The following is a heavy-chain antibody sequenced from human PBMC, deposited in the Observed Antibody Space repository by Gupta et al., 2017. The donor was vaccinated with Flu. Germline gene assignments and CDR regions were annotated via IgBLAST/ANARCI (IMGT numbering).Heavy chain of an antibody. CDR3: ARELEDLNDSSGYPLDY. CDR2: ISSSSSYI. D-gene: IGHD3-22*01. CDR1: GFTFSSYS. V-gene: IGHV3-21*01. Sequence: EVQLVESGGGLVKPGGSLRLSCAASGFTFSSYSMNWVRQAPGKGLEWVSSISSSSSYIYYADSVKGRFTISRDNAKNSLYLQMNSLRAEDTAVYYCARELEDLNDSSGYPLDYWGQGTLVTVSS. J-gene: IGHJ4*02.